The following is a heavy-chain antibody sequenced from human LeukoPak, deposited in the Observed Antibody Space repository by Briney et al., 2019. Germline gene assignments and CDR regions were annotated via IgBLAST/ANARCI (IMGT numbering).Heavy chain of an antibody. V-gene: IGHV3-33*08. CDR3: AREIRSRWYYIES. CDR1: GVTVSSNY. D-gene: IGHD2-15*01. J-gene: IGHJ4*02. Sequence: GGSLRLSCAASGVTVSSNYMSWVRQAPGKGLEWVAVIWYDGSNEIYADSVKGRFTISRDNSKNTLYLQMDSLRDEDTAVYYCAREIRSRWYYIESWGQGTLVTVSS. CDR2: IWYDGSNE.